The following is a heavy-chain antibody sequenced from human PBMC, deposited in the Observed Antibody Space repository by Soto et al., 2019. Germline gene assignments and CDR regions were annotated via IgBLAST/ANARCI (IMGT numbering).Heavy chain of an antibody. CDR3: ARDGGNSSGLDFDY. CDR1: GGTFSSYA. Sequence: ASVKVSCKASGGTFSSYAISWVRQAPGQGLEWMGGIIPIFGTANYAQKFQGRVTITADESTSTAYMELSSLRSEDTAVYYCARDGGNSSGLDFDYWGQGTLVTVSS. CDR2: IIPIFGTA. J-gene: IGHJ4*02. D-gene: IGHD6-19*01. V-gene: IGHV1-69*13.